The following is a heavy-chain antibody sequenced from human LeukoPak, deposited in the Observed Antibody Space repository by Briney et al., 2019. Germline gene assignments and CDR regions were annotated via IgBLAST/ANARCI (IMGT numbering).Heavy chain of an antibody. V-gene: IGHV3-74*01. CDR2: ISTDGSTT. CDR3: SRRGIGARPFDY. J-gene: IGHJ4*02. D-gene: IGHD6-6*01. Sequence: PGGSLRLSCAASGFTFSSYWMHWVRQAPGKGLVWVSRISTDGSTTTYADSVKGRFTISRDNAKKTLYLQMNSLRAEDTAVYYCSRRGIGARPFDYRGQGTLVTVSS. CDR1: GFTFSSYW.